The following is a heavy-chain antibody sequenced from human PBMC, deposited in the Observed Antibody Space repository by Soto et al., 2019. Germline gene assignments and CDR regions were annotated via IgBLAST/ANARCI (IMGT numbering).Heavy chain of an antibody. CDR2: IGTAADT. D-gene: IGHD4-17*01. CDR3: ARETSDYQIDY. J-gene: IGHJ4*02. V-gene: IGHV3-13*01. CDR1: GFTFNTYG. Sequence: EVQVVESGGGLVQPGGSLRLSCAASGFTFNTYGMHWVRQVTGKGLEWVSGIGTAADTYYPGSVKGRFTISRENAKNSLYLQMNSLRAEDTAVYYCARETSDYQIDYWGQGTLVTVSS.